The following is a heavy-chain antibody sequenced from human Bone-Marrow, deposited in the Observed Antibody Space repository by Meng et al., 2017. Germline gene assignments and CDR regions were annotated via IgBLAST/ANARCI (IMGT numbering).Heavy chain of an antibody. CDR3: ARGTRPLLFQH. V-gene: IGHV4-34*01. J-gene: IGHJ1*01. Sequence: QVQLKQWGPGLLKPSETLSLTCAVYGGSFSGYYWSWIRQPPGKGLEWIGEINHSGSTNYNPSLKSRVTISVDTSKNQFSLKLSSVTAADTAVYYCARGTRPLLFQHWGQGTLVTVSS. CDR1: GGSFSGYY. D-gene: IGHD1-1*01. CDR2: INHSGST.